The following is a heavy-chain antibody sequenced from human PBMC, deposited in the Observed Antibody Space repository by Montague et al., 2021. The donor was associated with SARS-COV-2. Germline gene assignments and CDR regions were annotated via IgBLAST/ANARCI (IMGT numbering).Heavy chain of an antibody. CDR1: GYPINSGYH. CDR2: FYHGGST. CDR3: ASLNIVARTDYYYGTDV. D-gene: IGHD5-12*01. J-gene: IGHJ6*02. V-gene: IGHV4-38-2*02. Sequence: SETLSLTCTVSGYPINSGYHWGWIRQPPGKGLEWIGSFYHGGSTYYNPSLKSRVTISGDTSKNQFSLKLSSVTAADTAVYYCASLNIVARTDYYYGTDVWGRGTTVTVSS.